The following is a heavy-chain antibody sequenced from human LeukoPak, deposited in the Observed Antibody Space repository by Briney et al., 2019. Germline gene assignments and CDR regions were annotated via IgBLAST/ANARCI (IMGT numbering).Heavy chain of an antibody. CDR1: GGSISSGSYY. D-gene: IGHD4-17*01. CDR3: ASYGDYDTDY. Sequence: SQTLSLTCTVSGGSISSGSYYWSWIRQPAGKGLEWIGRIYTSGSTNYNPSLKSRVTISVDTSKNQFSLKLSSVTAADTAVYYCASYGDYDTDYWGQGTLVTVSS. J-gene: IGHJ4*02. V-gene: IGHV4-61*02. CDR2: IYTSGST.